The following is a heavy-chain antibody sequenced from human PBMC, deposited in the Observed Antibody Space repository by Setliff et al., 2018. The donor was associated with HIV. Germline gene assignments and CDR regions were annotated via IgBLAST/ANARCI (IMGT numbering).Heavy chain of an antibody. CDR2: IYYTGST. CDR1: GGSISSGDYY. Sequence: PSETLSLTCTVSGGSISSGDYYWSWIRQHPRKGLEWIGYIYYTGSTYYTPSLKSRVTISVDTSKNQFALKLSSVTAADTAAYYCARAPFYYGSGSYQTFDYWGQGTLVTVSS. J-gene: IGHJ4*02. V-gene: IGHV4-31*03. D-gene: IGHD3-10*01. CDR3: ARAPFYYGSGSYQTFDY.